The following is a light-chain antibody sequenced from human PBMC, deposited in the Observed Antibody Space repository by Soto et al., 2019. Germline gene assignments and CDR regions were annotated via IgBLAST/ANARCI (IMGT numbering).Light chain of an antibody. Sequence: DIQMTQSPSSLSASVGDRVTITCQASQDISNYLNWYQQKPGKAPKLLIYDASNLETGVPSRFSGSGSGTDFTFAISGLRPEDIATCCCPQYDNLPITFGQGTRLEIK. J-gene: IGKJ5*01. V-gene: IGKV1-33*01. CDR2: DAS. CDR3: PQYDNLPIT. CDR1: QDISNY.